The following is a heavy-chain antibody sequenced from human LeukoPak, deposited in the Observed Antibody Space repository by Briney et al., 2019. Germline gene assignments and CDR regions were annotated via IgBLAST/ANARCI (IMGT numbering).Heavy chain of an antibody. CDR1: GYTFTGYY. V-gene: IGHV1-2*02. CDR2: INANSSGT. Sequence: ASVKVSCNASGYTFTGYYMHWGRQAPGQGLEWMGWINANSSGTNYAQKFQGRFTMTRDTSINTAYMEVSRLRSDGTAVYYFASDAWLVGATNLYYFHHWGQGTRVSVSS. CDR3: ASDAWLVGATNLYYFHH. D-gene: IGHD1-26*01. J-gene: IGHJ4*02.